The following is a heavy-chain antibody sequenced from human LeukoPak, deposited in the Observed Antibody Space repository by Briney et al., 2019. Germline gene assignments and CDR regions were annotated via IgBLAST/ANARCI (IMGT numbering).Heavy chain of an antibody. J-gene: IGHJ4*02. CDR2: IYSGGST. CDR3: ARVGYGDYGSFDY. CDR1: GFTVSSNY. Sequence: GGSLRLSCAASGFTVSSNYMSWVRQAPGKGLEWVSVIYSGGSTYYADSVKGRFTISRDNSKNTLYLQMNSLRAEDTAVYYCARVGYGDYGSFDYWGQGTLVTVSS. V-gene: IGHV3-53*01. D-gene: IGHD4-17*01.